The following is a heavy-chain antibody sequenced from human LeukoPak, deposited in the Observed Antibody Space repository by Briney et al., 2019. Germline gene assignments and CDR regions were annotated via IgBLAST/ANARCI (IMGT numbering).Heavy chain of an antibody. D-gene: IGHD2-21*01. CDR2: INPNSGGT. CDR1: GYTFTAYS. V-gene: IGHV1-2*02. Sequence: ASVKVSCKASGYTFTAYSMHWVRQAPGQGLEWMGWINPNSGGTNYAQKFQGRVTMTRDTSISTAYMDLSRLRSDDTAVYYCARDRAAYDAFDIWGQGTMVTVSS. J-gene: IGHJ3*02. CDR3: ARDRAAYDAFDI.